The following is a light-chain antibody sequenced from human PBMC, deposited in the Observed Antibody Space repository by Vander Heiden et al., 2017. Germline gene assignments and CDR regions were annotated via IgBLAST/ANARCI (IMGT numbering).Light chain of an antibody. CDR3: SSYTSSSTLDWV. V-gene: IGLV2-14*01. CDR1: SSDVGGYNY. Sequence: QSALTQPASVSGSPGQSLTISCTGTSSDVGGYNYVSWYQQHPGKAPKLMIYEVSNRPSGVSNRFSGSKPGNTASLTISGLQAEDEADYYCSSYTSSSTLDWVFGGGTKLTVL. J-gene: IGLJ3*02. CDR2: EVS.